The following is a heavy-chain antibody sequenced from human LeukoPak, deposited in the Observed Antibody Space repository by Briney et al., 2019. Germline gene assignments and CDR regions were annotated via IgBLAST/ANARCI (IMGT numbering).Heavy chain of an antibody. J-gene: IGHJ5*02. Sequence: ASVKVSCKASGGTFSSYTISWVRQAPGQGLEWMGGIIPIFGTENYAQKFQGRVTITPDESTSTAYMELSSLRSEDTAVYYCARGTSSDWFDPWGQGTLVTVSS. CDR2: IIPIFGTE. D-gene: IGHD1-1*01. V-gene: IGHV1-69*13. CDR1: GGTFSSYT. CDR3: ARGTSSDWFDP.